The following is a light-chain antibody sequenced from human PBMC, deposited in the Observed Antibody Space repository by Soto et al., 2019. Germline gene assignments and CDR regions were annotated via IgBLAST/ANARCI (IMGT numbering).Light chain of an antibody. J-gene: IGLJ3*02. Sequence: QSALTQPASVSGSPGQSITISCTGTSSDVGGYNYVSWYQQHPGKAPKLMIYEVSNRPSGVSNRFSGSKSGNTASLTISGLQAEDEADEYCSSYTSSSTRVFGGGTKVTVL. CDR1: SSDVGGYNY. CDR2: EVS. CDR3: SSYTSSSTRV. V-gene: IGLV2-14*01.